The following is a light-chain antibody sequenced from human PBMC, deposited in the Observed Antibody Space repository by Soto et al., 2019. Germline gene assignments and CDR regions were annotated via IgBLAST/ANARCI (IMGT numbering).Light chain of an antibody. J-gene: IGLJ2*01. V-gene: IGLV1-47*01. CDR1: WSNIGKNY. CDR2: TND. CDR3: AAWDDSLSGRV. Sequence: QAVVTQPPSASGTPGQRVTISCSGIWSNIGKNYVYWYQLLPGTAPKLLIHTNDQRPSGVPDRFSGSKSGSSASLAISGLRSEDEADYYCAAWDDSLSGRVFGGGTKLTVL.